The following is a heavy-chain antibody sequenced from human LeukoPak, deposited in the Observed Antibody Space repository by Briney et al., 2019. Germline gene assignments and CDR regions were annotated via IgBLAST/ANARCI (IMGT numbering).Heavy chain of an antibody. Sequence: PGGSLRLSCAASGFTFSNYAMSWVRQAPGKGLEWVSSINDRGIATYYADSVKGRFTTSRDNSKNTLSLQVSSLRAEDTAIYYCAKGLKTAVGPYKGYHYYMDVWGKGTTVTVSS. CDR2: INDRGIAT. D-gene: IGHD5-18*01. CDR3: AKGLKTAVGPYKGYHYYMDV. V-gene: IGHV3-23*01. J-gene: IGHJ6*03. CDR1: GFTFSNYA.